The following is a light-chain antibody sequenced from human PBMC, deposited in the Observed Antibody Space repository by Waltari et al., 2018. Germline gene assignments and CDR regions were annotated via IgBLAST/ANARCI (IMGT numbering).Light chain of an antibody. CDR3: SSYTSSSTLEV. CDR1: SSDVGGYNY. CDR2: EVS. J-gene: IGLJ2*01. V-gene: IGLV2-14*01. Sequence: QSALTPPASVAVSPGQSITISCHGTSSDVGGYNYLPWSQKHPGKPPKLILYEVSNRPSGVSNRFSGSKSGNTASLTISGLQAEDEADYYCSSYTSSSTLEVFGGGTKLTVL.